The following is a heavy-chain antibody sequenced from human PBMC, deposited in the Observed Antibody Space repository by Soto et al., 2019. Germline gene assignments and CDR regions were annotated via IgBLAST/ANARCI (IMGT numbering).Heavy chain of an antibody. CDR1: GYTFIDYY. Sequence: QVQLVQSGADVKKPGASVMVSCKASGYTFIDYYIHWVRQAPGQGLEWMGWVTPSTGGTNYAPKFQGRVTMTSDTSISTAYMELSSLRSDDTAVYYCAKDVRTAWYTASHIWGQGTLVTVSS. V-gene: IGHV1-2*02. CDR2: VTPSTGGT. CDR3: AKDVRTAWYTASHI. J-gene: IGHJ3*02. D-gene: IGHD6-19*01.